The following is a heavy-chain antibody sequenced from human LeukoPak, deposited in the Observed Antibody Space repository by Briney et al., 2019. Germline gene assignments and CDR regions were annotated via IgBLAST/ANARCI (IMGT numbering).Heavy chain of an antibody. Sequence: GGSLRLSCAASGFTFSSYGMHWVRQAPGKGLEWVAFIRYDGSNKYYADSVKGRFTISRDNSKNTLYLQMNSLRAEDTAVYYCAKFYYGSGSYYTDYYYYYMDVWGRGTTVTVSS. J-gene: IGHJ6*03. CDR3: AKFYYGSGSYYTDYYYYYMDV. CDR1: GFTFSSYG. CDR2: IRYDGSNK. D-gene: IGHD3-10*01. V-gene: IGHV3-30*02.